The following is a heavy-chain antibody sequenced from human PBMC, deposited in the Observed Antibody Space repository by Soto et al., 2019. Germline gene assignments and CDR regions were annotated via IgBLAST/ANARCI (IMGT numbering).Heavy chain of an antibody. CDR3: ARGRYGDY. V-gene: IGHV1-18*01. J-gene: IGHJ4*02. Sequence: QVHLVQSGAEVKKPGASVKVSCKGSGYAFTTYGITWVRQAPGQGLEWMGWISAHNGNTNYAQKLQGRVTVTRDTSTITAYMELRSLRSDDTAVYYCARGRYGDYWGQEALVTVSS. CDR1: GYAFTTYG. D-gene: IGHD1-1*01. CDR2: ISAHNGNT.